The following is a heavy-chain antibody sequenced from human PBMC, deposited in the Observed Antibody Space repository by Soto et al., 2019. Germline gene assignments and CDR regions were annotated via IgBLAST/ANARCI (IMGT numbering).Heavy chain of an antibody. CDR1: GGSISSYY. J-gene: IGHJ5*02. CDR2: IYYSGST. D-gene: IGHD3-3*01. V-gene: IGHV4-59*01. CDR3: ARHVLRFLETNWFDP. Sequence: PSETLSLTCTVSGGSISSYYWSWIRQSPGKGLEWIGYIYYSGSTNYNPSLKSRVTISVDTSKNQFSLKLSSVTAADTAVYYCARHVLRFLETNWFDPWGQGTLVTVSS.